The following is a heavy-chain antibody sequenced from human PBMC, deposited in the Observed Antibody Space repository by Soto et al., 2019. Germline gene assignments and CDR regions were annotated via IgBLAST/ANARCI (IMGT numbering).Heavy chain of an antibody. V-gene: IGHV1-2*02. CDR2: INPKNGDT. CDR1: GYTFIVYF. CDR3: ARGPSHGAFDY. J-gene: IGHJ4*01. D-gene: IGHD5-18*01. Sequence: GASVKVSCKASGYTFIVYFLHWFRQAPGQGPEWVGWINPKNGDTKYAQNFQGRVTMTRDTSIDTVYMELSRLHSDDTTVYYCARGPSHGAFDYWG.